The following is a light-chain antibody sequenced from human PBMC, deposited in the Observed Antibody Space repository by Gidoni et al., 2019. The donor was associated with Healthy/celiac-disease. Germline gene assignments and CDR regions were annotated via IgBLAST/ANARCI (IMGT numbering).Light chain of an antibody. CDR1: QGISSY. V-gene: IGKV1-8*01. Sequence: ATRITQSPSSLSASTGDRVTITCRASQGISSYLAWYQQKPGKAPKLLIYAASTLQSGVPSRFSGSGSGTDFTLTISCLQSEDFATYYCQQYYSYPQTFGQGTKVEIK. J-gene: IGKJ1*01. CDR2: AAS. CDR3: QQYYSYPQT.